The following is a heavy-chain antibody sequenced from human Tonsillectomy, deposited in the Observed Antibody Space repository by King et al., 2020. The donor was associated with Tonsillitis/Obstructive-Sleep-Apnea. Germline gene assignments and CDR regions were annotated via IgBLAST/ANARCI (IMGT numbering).Heavy chain of an antibody. Sequence: VQLVESGGGLVQPGGSLRLSCAASGFTFSSYSMNWVRQAPGKGLEWVSYISSSSSTIYYADSVKGRFTISRDNAKNSLYLQMNSLRDEDTAVYYCARDWGGYYDSSGYYHFPPRDQGTLVTVSS. CDR2: ISSSSSTI. CDR1: GFTFSSYS. J-gene: IGHJ5*02. CDR3: ARDWGGYYDSSGYYHFPP. D-gene: IGHD3-22*01. V-gene: IGHV3-48*02.